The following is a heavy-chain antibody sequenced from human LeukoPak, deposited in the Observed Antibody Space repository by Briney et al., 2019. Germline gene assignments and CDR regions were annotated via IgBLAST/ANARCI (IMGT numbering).Heavy chain of an antibody. CDR1: GYTFTDYY. V-gene: IGHV1-2*02. CDR3: SRARWQLVPYFDS. CDR2: INTKSGGR. Sequence: PSVTVSCTASGYTFTDYYMHWVRQARGQGLEGLGWINTKSGGRNFAHKLQGRVGITIDTSINKDHMELGSQRSDDPAASYFSRARWQLVPYFDSWGQGTLVTVSS. D-gene: IGHD6-6*01. J-gene: IGHJ4*02.